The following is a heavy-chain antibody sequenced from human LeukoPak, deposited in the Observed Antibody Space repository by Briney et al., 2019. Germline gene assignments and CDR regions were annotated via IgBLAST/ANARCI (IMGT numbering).Heavy chain of an antibody. J-gene: IGHJ4*02. CDR3: ARGRGTGSNSPYYFDY. CDR1: GFTFSSYE. Sequence: PGGSLRLSCVASGFTFSSYEMNWVRQAPGKGLEWVSHISRSGSTIYYADSVKGRFTISRDNAKNSLYLQMNSLRAEDTAVYYCARGRGTGSNSPYYFDYWGQGTLVTVSS. CDR2: ISRSGSTI. V-gene: IGHV3-48*03. D-gene: IGHD3-10*01.